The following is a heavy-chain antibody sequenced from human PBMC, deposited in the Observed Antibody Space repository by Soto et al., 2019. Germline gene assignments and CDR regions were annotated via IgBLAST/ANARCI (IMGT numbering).Heavy chain of an antibody. Sequence: QVQLVQSGAEVKKPGSSVKVSCKASGGTFSSYAISWVRQAPGQGLEWMGGIIPIFGTANYAQKFEGRVTITADKSTSTAYMELSSLRSEDTAVYYCARGVAGTRRHWYFDLWGRGTLVTVSS. D-gene: IGHD6-19*01. J-gene: IGHJ2*01. CDR1: GGTFSSYA. V-gene: IGHV1-69*06. CDR2: IIPIFGTA. CDR3: ARGVAGTRRHWYFDL.